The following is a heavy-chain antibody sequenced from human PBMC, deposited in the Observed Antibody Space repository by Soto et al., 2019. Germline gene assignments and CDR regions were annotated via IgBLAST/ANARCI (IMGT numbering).Heavy chain of an antibody. Sequence: KTSETLSLTCAVYGGSFSGYYWSWIRQPPGKGLEWIGEINHSGSTNYNPSLKSRVTISVDASKNQFSLKLSSVTAADTAVYYCARRGNWNYVIRAFDIWGQGTMVTVSS. J-gene: IGHJ3*02. CDR1: GGSFSGYY. CDR3: ARRGNWNYVIRAFDI. V-gene: IGHV4-34*01. CDR2: INHSGST. D-gene: IGHD1-7*01.